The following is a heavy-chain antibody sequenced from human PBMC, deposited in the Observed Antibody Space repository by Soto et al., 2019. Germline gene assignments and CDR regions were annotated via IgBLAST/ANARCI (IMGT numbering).Heavy chain of an antibody. CDR1: GYTFTSYA. V-gene: IGHV1-3*01. J-gene: IGHJ6*02. CDR2: INAGNGNT. CDR3: ARDPGFGFGYSYAFAMDV. D-gene: IGHD5-18*01. Sequence: GASVKVSCKASGYTFTSYAMHWVRQAPGQRLEWMGWINAGNGNTKYSQKFQGRIKMTTDTSTSTTYLELRSLRSDDTAVYFCARDPGFGFGYSYAFAMDVWGQGTTVTVSS.